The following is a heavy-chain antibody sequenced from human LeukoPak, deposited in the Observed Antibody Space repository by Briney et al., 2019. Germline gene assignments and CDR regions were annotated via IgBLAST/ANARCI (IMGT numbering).Heavy chain of an antibody. CDR1: GFTFSSAY. Sequence: GGSLRLSCAASGFTFSSAYMTWFRQAPGKGLEWVGRIKSESDGATTDYAASVKGRFTISRDDSKDTLYLEMNSLRAEDTALYYCAITSYGSGSYQDNWGQGTLVTVSS. CDR3: AITSYGSGSYQDN. V-gene: IGHV3-15*01. J-gene: IGHJ4*02. CDR2: IKSESDGATT. D-gene: IGHD3-10*01.